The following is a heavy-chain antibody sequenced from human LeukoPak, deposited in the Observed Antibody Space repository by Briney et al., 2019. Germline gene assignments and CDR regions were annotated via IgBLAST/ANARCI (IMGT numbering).Heavy chain of an antibody. CDR3: ARDYYDSSGSMGFDY. J-gene: IGHJ4*02. V-gene: IGHV1-24*01. Sequence: ASVKVSCKVSGNSLIYLSMHWVRQAPGKGLEWLGGLDPEGGGLIYAQNFQGRVIMTEDTSTDTAYMELSSLRSEDTAVYYCARDYYDSSGSMGFDYWGQGTLVTVSS. CDR1: GNSLIYLS. CDR2: LDPEGGGL. D-gene: IGHD3-22*01.